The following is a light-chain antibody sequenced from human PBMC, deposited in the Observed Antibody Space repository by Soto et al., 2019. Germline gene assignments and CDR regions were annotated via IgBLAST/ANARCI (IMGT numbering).Light chain of an antibody. V-gene: IGLV1-40*01. CDR3: QSYGSSLSGSEV. CDR1: ISNSGAGYD. Sequence: QSVLTQPPSVSGAAGQRVTGACTVSISNSGAGYDVHWYQQLPGTAPKLLIYGNGNRPSGVPDRFSGSKSGTSASLAITGLQAEDEADYYCQSYGSSLSGSEVFGTGTKVTVL. CDR2: GNG. J-gene: IGLJ1*01.